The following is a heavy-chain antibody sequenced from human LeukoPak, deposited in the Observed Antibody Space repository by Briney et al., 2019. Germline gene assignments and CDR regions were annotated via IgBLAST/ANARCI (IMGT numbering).Heavy chain of an antibody. CDR2: IYYSGST. D-gene: IGHD6-25*01. CDR1: GGSISSHY. V-gene: IGHV4-59*11. Sequence: SETLSLTCTVSGGSISSHYWSWIRQPPGKGLEWIGYIYYSGSTKYNPSLQSRVTISLERSENNFSLKLTSVTAADTAVYYCARLLDNDSSGYPDTFDMWGQGTVVTVSS. J-gene: IGHJ3*02. CDR3: ARLLDNDSSGYPDTFDM.